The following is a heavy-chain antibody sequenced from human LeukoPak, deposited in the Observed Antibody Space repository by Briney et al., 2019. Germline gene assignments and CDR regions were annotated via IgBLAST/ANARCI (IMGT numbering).Heavy chain of an antibody. CDR3: ARDRLQLQS. CDR1: GGSFSGYY. J-gene: IGHJ5*02. Sequence: PSETLSLTCAVYGGSFSGYYWSWIRQPPGKGLEWIGEINHGGSTNYNPSLKSRVTISVDTSKNQFSLKLSSVTAADTAVYYCARDRLQLQSWGQGTLVTVSS. V-gene: IGHV4-34*01. D-gene: IGHD1-1*01. CDR2: INHGGST.